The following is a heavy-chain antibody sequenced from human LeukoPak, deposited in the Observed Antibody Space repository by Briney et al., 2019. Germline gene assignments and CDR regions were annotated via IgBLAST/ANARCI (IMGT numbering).Heavy chain of an antibody. Sequence: SETLSLTCNVSGGYISSYYWSWIRQPPGKELEWIGYVYISGSTYTSGSTTYNPSLTSRVTISGDTSKNQVSLQLTSLSAADPAVYYCARRVAAAGKEAFDYWGQGTLVTVSS. CDR2: ISGSTYTSGST. D-gene: IGHD6-13*01. CDR3: ARRVAAAGKEAFDY. J-gene: IGHJ4*02. V-gene: IGHV4-4*09. CDR1: GGYISSYY.